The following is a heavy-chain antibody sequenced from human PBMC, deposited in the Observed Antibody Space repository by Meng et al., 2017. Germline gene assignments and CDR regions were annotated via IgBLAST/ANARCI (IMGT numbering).Heavy chain of an antibody. D-gene: IGHD1-26*01. Sequence: ASVKVSCKASGYTFTSYDINWVRQATGQGLEWMGWMNPNSGNTGYAQKFQGRVTMTRNTSISTAYMELSSLRSEDTAVYYCARDYSRRGWELLYYYYGMDVWGQGTTVTVAS. J-gene: IGHJ6*02. CDR1: GYTFTSYD. CDR3: ARDYSRRGWELLYYYYGMDV. CDR2: MNPNSGNT. V-gene: IGHV1-8*01.